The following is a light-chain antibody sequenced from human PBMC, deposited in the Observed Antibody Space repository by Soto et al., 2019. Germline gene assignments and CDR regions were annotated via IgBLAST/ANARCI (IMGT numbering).Light chain of an antibody. Sequence: AIQLTQSPSSLSASVGDRVTITCRASQGISSALAWYQQKPGKAPKLLIYDASSLESGVPSRFSGSGSGTDFTLTISSLQPEDFATYYCQQFKSYPPTTFGQGTRRDIK. CDR3: QQFKSYPPTT. CDR2: DAS. J-gene: IGKJ5*01. CDR1: QGISSA. V-gene: IGKV1-13*02.